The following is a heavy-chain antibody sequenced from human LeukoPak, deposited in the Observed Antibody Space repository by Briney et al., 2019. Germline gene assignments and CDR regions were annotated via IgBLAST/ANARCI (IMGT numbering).Heavy chain of an antibody. CDR1: GYTFTGYY. D-gene: IGHD3-3*01. Sequence: GASVKVSCKASGYTFTGYYMHWVRQAPGQGLEWMGWINPNSGGTNYAQKFQGRVTMTRDTSISTAYMELSRLRSDDTAVYYCARDGSITIFGVIFDYWGQGTLVTVS. CDR3: ARDGSITIFGVIFDY. V-gene: IGHV1-2*02. CDR2: INPNSGGT. J-gene: IGHJ4*02.